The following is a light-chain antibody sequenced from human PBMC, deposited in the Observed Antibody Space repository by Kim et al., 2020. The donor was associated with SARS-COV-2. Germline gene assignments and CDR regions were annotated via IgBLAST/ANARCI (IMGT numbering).Light chain of an antibody. Sequence: VSPGEGFTLSCRASQALSGRLAWFQQKPGQAPRLLIYDTSTRATDIPARFSGRGSGTEFTLTISSLQSEDFAVYYCQQYHWWPLTFGGGTKVDIK. CDR2: DTS. CDR3: QQYHWWPLT. V-gene: IGKV3-15*01. CDR1: QALSGR. J-gene: IGKJ4*01.